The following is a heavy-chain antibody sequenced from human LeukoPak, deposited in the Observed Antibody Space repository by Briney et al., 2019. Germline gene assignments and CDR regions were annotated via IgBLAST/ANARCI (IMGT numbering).Heavy chain of an antibody. D-gene: IGHD5-24*01. Sequence: GGSLRLSCAASGFTFSSYSMNWVRQAPGKGLEWVSSISGSSSYIYYADSLKGRFTISRDNAKNSLYLQMNSLRAEDTAVYYCARDVATISNWFDPWGQGTLVTVSS. V-gene: IGHV3-21*01. CDR2: ISGSSSYI. CDR3: ARDVATISNWFDP. J-gene: IGHJ5*02. CDR1: GFTFSSYS.